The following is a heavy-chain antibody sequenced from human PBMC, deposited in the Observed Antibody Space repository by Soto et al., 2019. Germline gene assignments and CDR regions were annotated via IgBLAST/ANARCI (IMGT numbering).Heavy chain of an antibody. D-gene: IGHD3-3*01. J-gene: IGHJ5*02. CDR1: GITFSTSA. V-gene: IGHV1-58*02. CDR3: AGIFVAPSAMTLYKWLHP. Sequence: SVKVSCTASGITFSTSAIQWVRQARGHRLEWIGWVVVGSGDTNYAQNFQQRVTITRDMSTSTAYMELSSLRSEDTAVYYCAGIFVAPSAMTLYKWLHPRGHGILVTVSS. CDR2: VVVGSGDT.